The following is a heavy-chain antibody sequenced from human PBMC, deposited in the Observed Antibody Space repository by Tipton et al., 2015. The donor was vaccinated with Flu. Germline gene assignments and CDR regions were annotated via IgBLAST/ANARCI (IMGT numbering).Heavy chain of an antibody. D-gene: IGHD6-19*01. V-gene: IGHV4-4*07. CDR1: GGSISSYY. CDR2: IYTSGST. J-gene: IGHJ4*02. CDR3: ARRVREAAVAGTTSTFDY. Sequence: TLSLTCTVSGGSISSYYWSWIRQPAGKGLEWIGRIYTSGSTNYNPSLKSRVTMSVDTSKNQFSLKLSSVTAADTAVYYCARRVREAAVAGTTSTFDYWGQGTLVTVSS.